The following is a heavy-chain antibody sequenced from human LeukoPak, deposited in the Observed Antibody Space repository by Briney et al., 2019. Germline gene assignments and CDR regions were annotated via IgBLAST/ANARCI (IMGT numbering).Heavy chain of an antibody. Sequence: GRSLRLSCAASGFTFSSYEMNWVRQAPGKGLEWVSYISSSGSTIYYADSVKGRFTISRDNAKNSLYLQMNSLRAEDTAVYYCASLSSGWFRDWFDPWGQGTLVTVSS. D-gene: IGHD6-19*01. CDR2: ISSSGSTI. CDR1: GFTFSSYE. J-gene: IGHJ5*02. CDR3: ASLSSGWFRDWFDP. V-gene: IGHV3-48*03.